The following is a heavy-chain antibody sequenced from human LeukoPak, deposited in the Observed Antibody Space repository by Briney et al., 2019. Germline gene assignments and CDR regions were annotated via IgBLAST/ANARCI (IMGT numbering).Heavy chain of an antibody. V-gene: IGHV1-18*01. J-gene: IGHJ4*02. CDR3: TRDLGVDTTMIFFDY. Sequence: ASVKVSCKPSGGTLTGYGIGWVRRAPEKGLEGREGISAYNGNTNYAQKLQGRVTMTTDTSTSTAYMELRSLRSDDTAMYYCTRDLGVDTTMIFFDYWGQGTLVTVSS. D-gene: IGHD5-18*01. CDR2: ISAYNGNT. CDR1: GGTLTGYG.